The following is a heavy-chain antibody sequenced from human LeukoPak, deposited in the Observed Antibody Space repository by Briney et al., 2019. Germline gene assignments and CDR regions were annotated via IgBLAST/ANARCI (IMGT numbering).Heavy chain of an antibody. Sequence: GGSLRLSCATSGFTFSPFWMHWVRQAPGKGLEWVSAISGSGGSTYYADSVKGRFTIPRDNAKSSLFLQMNSLRVEDTAVYYCATAGADSKSCTGARCYMWSMDVWGKGTTVTVSS. V-gene: IGHV3-21*01. CDR3: ATAGADSKSCTGARCYMWSMDV. CDR1: GFTFSPFW. D-gene: IGHD2-2*02. CDR2: ISGSGGST. J-gene: IGHJ6*03.